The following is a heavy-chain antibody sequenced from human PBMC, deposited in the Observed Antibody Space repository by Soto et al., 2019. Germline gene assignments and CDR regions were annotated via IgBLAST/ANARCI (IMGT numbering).Heavy chain of an antibody. CDR1: GYSFTSYW. CDR3: ARHSVYCSGGSCYSSYYYYMDV. D-gene: IGHD2-15*01. J-gene: IGHJ6*03. V-gene: IGHV5-51*01. Sequence: LGESLKISCKGSGYSFTSYWIGWVRQMPGKGLEWMGIIYPGDSDTRYSPSFQGQVTISADKSISTAYLQWSSLKASDTAMYYCARHSVYCSGGSCYSSYYYYMDVWGKGTTVTVSS. CDR2: IYPGDSDT.